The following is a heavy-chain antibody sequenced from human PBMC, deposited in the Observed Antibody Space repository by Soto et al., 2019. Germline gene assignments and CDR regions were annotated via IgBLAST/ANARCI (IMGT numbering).Heavy chain of an antibody. J-gene: IGHJ4*02. CDR2: ISRDGNNK. V-gene: IGHV3-30*18. D-gene: IGHD1-26*01. CDR3: AKDAYTTFRNTATESGAIDK. Sequence: LRLAFXTALFTVLFFGIHWVRQSPCKGLEWVAIISRDGNNKHYGDSVKGRFSISRDNSKNTLYLQMNRLSDDDTAIYYCAKDAYTTFRNTATESGAIDKWGRGTLV. CDR1: LFTVLFFG.